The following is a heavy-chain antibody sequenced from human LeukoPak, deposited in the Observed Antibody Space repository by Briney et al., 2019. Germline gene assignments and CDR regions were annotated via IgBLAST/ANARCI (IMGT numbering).Heavy chain of an antibody. CDR1: GFTFSDYY. CDR3: ARDLRYYDSSGYCKDAFDI. D-gene: IGHD3-22*01. Sequence: GGSLRLSCAASGFTFSDYYMSWIRQAPGKGLEWVSYISSSGSTIYYADSVKGRFTISRDNAKNSLYLQMNSLRAEDTAVYYCARDLRYYDSSGYCKDAFDIWGQGTMVTVSS. CDR2: ISSSGSTI. J-gene: IGHJ3*02. V-gene: IGHV3-11*04.